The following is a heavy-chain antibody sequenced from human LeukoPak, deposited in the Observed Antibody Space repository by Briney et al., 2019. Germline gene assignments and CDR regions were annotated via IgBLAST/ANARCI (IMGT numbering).Heavy chain of an antibody. D-gene: IGHD6-6*01. CDR1: GYTFTTYG. V-gene: IGHV1-18*01. J-gene: IGHJ4*02. CDR3: VRCEYSRGPLDY. Sequence: ASVKVSCKASGYTFTTYGITWVRQAPGQGLEWMGCIRAYNGHTYSAQKLRGRVSMTTDTSRSTAYMELRSLRSDDTAVYYCVRCEYSRGPLDYWGQGTLVTVSS. CDR2: IRAYNGHT.